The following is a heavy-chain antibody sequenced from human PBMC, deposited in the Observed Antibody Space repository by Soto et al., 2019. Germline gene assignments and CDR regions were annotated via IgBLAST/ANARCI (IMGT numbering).Heavy chain of an antibody. V-gene: IGHV1-2*02. Sequence: GASVKVSCKASGYIFTGYFMHWVRQAPGQGLEWMGWTNPNSGGTNYAQKFQGRVTLTRDTPISTAYMDLSSLRSDDTAVYYCASFYSSRGEFYYYGMDVWGQGTTVTVSS. J-gene: IGHJ6*02. CDR3: ASFYSSRGEFYYYGMDV. CDR1: GYIFTGYF. CDR2: TNPNSGGT. D-gene: IGHD6-19*01.